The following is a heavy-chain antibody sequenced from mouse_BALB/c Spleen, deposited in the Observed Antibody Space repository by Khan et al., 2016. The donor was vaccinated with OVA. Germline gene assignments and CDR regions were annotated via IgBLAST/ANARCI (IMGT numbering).Heavy chain of an antibody. J-gene: IGHJ4*01. CDR1: GYTFTSYW. V-gene: IGHV1S41*01. CDR3: ARSNDYSRSLYAMDY. Sequence: DLVKPGASVKLSCKASGYTFTSYWINWIKQRPGQGLEWIGRFAPGSGSTYYNEIFTGKAPLTVDTSSRTAYIPLSSLSSEDSAVYYGARSNDYSRSLYAMDYWGQGTSVTVSA. D-gene: IGHD2-4*01. CDR2: FAPGSGST.